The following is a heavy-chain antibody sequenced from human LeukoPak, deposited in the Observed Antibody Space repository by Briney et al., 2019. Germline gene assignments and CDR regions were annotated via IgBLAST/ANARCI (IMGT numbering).Heavy chain of an antibody. J-gene: IGHJ5*02. V-gene: IGHV5-51*01. CDR2: IYPGDSDT. Sequence: GESLKISWKGSGYSFTSYWIGWVRQMPGKGLEWMGIIYPGDSDTRYSPSFQGQVTISADKSISTAYLQWSSLKASDTAMYYCARLTYYYDSSGYSWFDPWGQGTLVTVSS. D-gene: IGHD3-22*01. CDR3: ARLTYYYDSSGYSWFDP. CDR1: GYSFTSYW.